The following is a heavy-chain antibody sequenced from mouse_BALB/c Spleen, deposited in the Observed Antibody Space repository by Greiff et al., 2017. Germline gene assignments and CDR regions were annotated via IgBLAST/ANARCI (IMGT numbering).Heavy chain of an antibody. D-gene: IGHD3-1*01. CDR3: VREARATCLDY. CDR2: IRSKSNNYAT. V-gene: IGHV10-1*02. J-gene: IGHJ4*01. Sequence: EAQLVESGGGLVQPKGSLKLSCAASGFTFNTYAMNWVRQAPGKGLEWVARIRSKSNNYATYYADSVKDRFTISSDDSQSMLYLQMNNLKTENTAIYCAVREARATCLDYWGQGTSVTVSA. CDR1: GFTFNTYA.